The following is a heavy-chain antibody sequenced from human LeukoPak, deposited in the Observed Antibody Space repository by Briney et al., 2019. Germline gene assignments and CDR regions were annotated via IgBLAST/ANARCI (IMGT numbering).Heavy chain of an antibody. J-gene: IGHJ4*02. Sequence: SETLSLTCTVSGGSVSSGSYYWSWIRQPPGKGLEWTGYIYYSGSTNYNPSLKSRVTISVDTSKNQFSLKLSSVTAADTAVYYCASGYCSGGSCYLGWDLDYWGQGTLVTVSS. CDR3: ASGYCSGGSCYLGWDLDY. D-gene: IGHD2-15*01. CDR2: IYYSGST. CDR1: GGSVSSGSYY. V-gene: IGHV4-61*01.